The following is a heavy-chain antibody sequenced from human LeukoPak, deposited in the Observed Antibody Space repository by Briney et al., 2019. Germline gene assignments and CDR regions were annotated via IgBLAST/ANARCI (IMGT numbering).Heavy chain of an antibody. CDR1: GFTFSNNG. V-gene: IGHV3-48*04. D-gene: IGHD2-2*01. J-gene: IGHJ4*02. CDR3: ARKYCSSTSCLFDY. CDR2: ISTSGSPI. Sequence: GGALRLSCTASGFTFSNNGMNWGRQAPGKGLEWVSYISTSGSPIYYADSVKGRFTISRDNAKNSLYLQMNSLRAEDTAVYYCARKYCSSTSCLFDYWGQGTLVTVSS.